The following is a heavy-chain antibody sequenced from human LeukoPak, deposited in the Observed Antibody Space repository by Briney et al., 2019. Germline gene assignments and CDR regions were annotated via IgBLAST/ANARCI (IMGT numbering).Heavy chain of an antibody. V-gene: IGHV4-59*11. D-gene: IGHD3-3*01. CDR2: IYYSGST. Sequence: SETLSLTCTVSGGSISSHYWSWIRQPPGKGLEWIGYIYYSGSTNYNPSLKSRVTISVDTSKNQFSLKLSSVTAADTAVYYCARLFWSGKYIKYYMDVWGKGTTVTVSS. CDR3: ARLFWSGKYIKYYMDV. J-gene: IGHJ6*03. CDR1: GGSISSHY.